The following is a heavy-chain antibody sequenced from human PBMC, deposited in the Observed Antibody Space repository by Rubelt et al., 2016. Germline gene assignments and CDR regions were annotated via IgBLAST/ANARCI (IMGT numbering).Heavy chain of an antibody. CDR2: IYSGGTT. Sequence: GGGLVQPGGSLRLSCAASGFTFSTYAMTWVRQAPGKGLEWLSVIYSGGTTYYADSVKGRFTISRHNSENTVYLQMNSLRDDDTAVYYCARTSSSSCDYWGQGTLVTVSS. CDR1: GFTFSTYA. J-gene: IGHJ4*02. V-gene: IGHV3-66*01. D-gene: IGHD6-6*01. CDR3: ARTSSSSCDY.